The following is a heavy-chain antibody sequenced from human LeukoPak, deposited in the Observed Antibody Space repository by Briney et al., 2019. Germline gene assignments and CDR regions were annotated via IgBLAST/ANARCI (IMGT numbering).Heavy chain of an antibody. CDR3: ARERGSGSYHPFDP. CDR2: LTSDGSST. V-gene: IGHV3-74*01. CDR1: GFTFSTSS. D-gene: IGHD3-10*01. Sequence: GGSLRLSCAASGFTFSTSSMHWVRQAPGKGLVWVSRLTSDGSSTSYADSVKGRFTISRDNAKNTLYLQMNSLRAEDTAVYYCARERGSGSYHPFDPWGQGTLVTVSS. J-gene: IGHJ5*02.